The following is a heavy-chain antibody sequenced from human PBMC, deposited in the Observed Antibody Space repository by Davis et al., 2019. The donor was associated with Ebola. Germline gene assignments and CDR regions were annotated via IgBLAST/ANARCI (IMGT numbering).Heavy chain of an antibody. V-gene: IGHV3-7*03. CDR3: AKVGYGDWQDGMNV. CDR1: GFTFSSYW. CDR2: IKQDGSEK. Sequence: GESLKISCAASGFTFSSYWMSWVRQAPGKGLEWVANIKQDGSEKYYVDSVKGRFTISRDNAKNSLYLQMNSLRVEDTAVYYCAKVGYGDWQDGMNVWGQGTTVIVSS. J-gene: IGHJ6*02. D-gene: IGHD4-17*01.